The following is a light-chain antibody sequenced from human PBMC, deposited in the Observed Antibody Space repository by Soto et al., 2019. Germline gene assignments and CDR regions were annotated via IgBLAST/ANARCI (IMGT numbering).Light chain of an antibody. J-gene: IGKJ2*01. CDR2: DAS. CDR3: QQRTNWPYT. Sequence: EILLTQSPVTLSVSPGARATLSCRASQSLTSNLAWYQQRPGQAPRLLIYDASNRAAGIPARFSGTGSGTDFTLTIRWLESEDFAVYYCQQRTNWPYTFGQGTNLEIK. CDR1: QSLTSN. V-gene: IGKV3-11*01.